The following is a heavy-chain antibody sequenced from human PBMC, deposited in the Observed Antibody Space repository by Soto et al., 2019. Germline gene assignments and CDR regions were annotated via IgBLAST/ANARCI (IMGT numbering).Heavy chain of an antibody. CDR3: ARDGFQVGATANLNFDY. J-gene: IGHJ4*02. Sequence: QVQLVQSGAEVKKPGSSVKVSCKASGGTFSSYAISWVRQAPGQGLEWLGGIIPIFGTANYAQKFQGRVTITADESTSTAYMELSSLRSEDTAVYYCARDGFQVGATANLNFDYWGQGTLVTVSS. V-gene: IGHV1-69*01. D-gene: IGHD1-26*01. CDR1: GGTFSSYA. CDR2: IIPIFGTA.